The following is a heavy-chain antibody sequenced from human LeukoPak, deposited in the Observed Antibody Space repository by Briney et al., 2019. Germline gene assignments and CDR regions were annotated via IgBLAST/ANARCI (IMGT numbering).Heavy chain of an antibody. CDR2: IIPIFGTA. D-gene: IGHD5-18*01. Sequence: EASVKVSCKASGGTFSSYAISWVRQAPGQELEWMGGIIPIFGTAIYAQKFQGRVTITADESTSTAYMELSSLRSEDTAVYYCARDPAVARGYSYGYFDYWGQGTLVTVSS. CDR3: ARDPAVARGYSYGYFDY. CDR1: GGTFSSYA. J-gene: IGHJ4*02. V-gene: IGHV1-69*13.